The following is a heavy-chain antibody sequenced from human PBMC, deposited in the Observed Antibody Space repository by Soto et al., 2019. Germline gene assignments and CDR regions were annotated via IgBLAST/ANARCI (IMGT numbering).Heavy chain of an antibody. D-gene: IGHD3-3*01. Sequence: PGGSLRLSCAASGFTFSSYAMHWVRQAPGKGLEWVAVISYDGSNKYYADSVKGRFTISRDNSKNTLYLQMNSLRAEDTAVYYWAFLFGVVINFVYWCPGTLLTVSS. CDR3: AFLFGVVINFVY. J-gene: IGHJ4*02. CDR2: ISYDGSNK. V-gene: IGHV3-30-3*01. CDR1: GFTFSSYA.